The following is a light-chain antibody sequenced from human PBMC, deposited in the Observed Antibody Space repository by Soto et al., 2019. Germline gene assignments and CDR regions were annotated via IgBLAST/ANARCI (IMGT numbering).Light chain of an antibody. CDR3: NSYAGDIIRIH. J-gene: IGLJ1*01. CDR1: SSDVGAYKY. Sequence: QSALRQPASVSGSPGQSVTVSCPGTSSDVGAYKYVSWYQQHPGKAPKLMIYEVSNRPSGVSNRFSGSKSGNTASLTISGLQADVEAYYYCNSYAGDIIRIHFATGT. CDR2: EVS. V-gene: IGLV2-14*01.